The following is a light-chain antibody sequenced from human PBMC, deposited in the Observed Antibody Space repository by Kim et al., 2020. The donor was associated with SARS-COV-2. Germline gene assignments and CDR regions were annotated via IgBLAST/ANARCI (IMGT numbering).Light chain of an antibody. J-gene: IGKJ1*01. Sequence: DIQMTQAPSTLSASVGDRVSITCRASQSISTWLAWYQQKPGKAPKLLIYKASNLESGVPSRFSGSGSGTEFTLTINGLQPDDFATYYCQQYNSFWTFGQGTKVDIK. V-gene: IGKV1-5*03. CDR2: KAS. CDR1: QSISTW. CDR3: QQYNSFWT.